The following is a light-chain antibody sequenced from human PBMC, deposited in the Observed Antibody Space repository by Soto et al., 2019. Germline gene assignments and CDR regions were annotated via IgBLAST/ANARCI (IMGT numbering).Light chain of an antibody. CDR2: EVS. CDR1: SSDVGGYNY. Sequence: LNQPASVSGSPGQSITISSTGTSSDVGGYNYVSWYQQHPGKAPKLMVYEVSNRPSGVSYRFSGSKSGNTASLTISGLQAEDEADYYCSSYTTRSSSVFGTGTKVTVL. V-gene: IGLV2-14*01. J-gene: IGLJ1*01. CDR3: SSYTTRSSSV.